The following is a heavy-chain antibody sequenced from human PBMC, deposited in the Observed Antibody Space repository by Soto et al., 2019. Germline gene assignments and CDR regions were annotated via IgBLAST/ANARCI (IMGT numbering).Heavy chain of an antibody. Sequence: GGSLRLSCAASGFTFSSYGMHWVRQAPGKGLEWVAVIWYDGSNKYYADSVKGRFTISRDNSKNTLYLQMNSLRAEDTAVYYCARGPYYYGSGTGPKDFDYWGQGTLVTVSS. CDR3: ARGPYYYGSGTGPKDFDY. J-gene: IGHJ4*02. V-gene: IGHV3-33*01. D-gene: IGHD3-10*01. CDR2: IWYDGSNK. CDR1: GFTFSSYG.